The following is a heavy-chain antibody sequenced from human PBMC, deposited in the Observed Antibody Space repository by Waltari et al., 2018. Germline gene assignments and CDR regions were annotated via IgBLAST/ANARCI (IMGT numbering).Heavy chain of an antibody. J-gene: IGHJ3*02. CDR3: ARREHDYDYVGGSYRRVIDTFDI. CDR2: SDVGDSET. Sequence: EVRLVQSGAEVKKPGESLKISCKGSGDKFSTYWIGWVRQMPGKGLEWVGISDVGDSETRYSPSFRGQVTMSADKSITTAYLQWSSLKASDTAMYYCARREHDYDYVGGSYRRVIDTFDIWGQGTRVTVSS. D-gene: IGHD3-16*02. V-gene: IGHV5-51*03. CDR1: GDKFSTYW.